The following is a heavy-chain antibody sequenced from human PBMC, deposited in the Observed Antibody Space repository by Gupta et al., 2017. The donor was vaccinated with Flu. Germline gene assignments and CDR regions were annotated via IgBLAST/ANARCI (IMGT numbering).Heavy chain of an antibody. CDR2: TYSGGTT. Sequence: EEQLEESGGGLIQPGESLRLSCTGTGFAVSDNYMTWVRQAPGKGLEGVSLTYSGGTTYYADSVKGRFTISRDRSKNTLYLQVNSLRAEDTAVYYCARGYCSTTSCHDAFDIWGQGTVVTVSS. CDR3: ARGYCSTTSCHDAFDI. J-gene: IGHJ3*02. V-gene: IGHV3-53*01. CDR1: GFAVSDNY. D-gene: IGHD2-2*01.